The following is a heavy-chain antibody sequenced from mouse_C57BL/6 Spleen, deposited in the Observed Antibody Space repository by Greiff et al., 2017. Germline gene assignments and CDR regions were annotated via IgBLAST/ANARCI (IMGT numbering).Heavy chain of an antibody. V-gene: IGHV1-81*01. CDR1: GYTFTSYG. Sequence: VKLQESGAELARPGASVKLSCKASGYTFTSYGISWVKQRTGQGLEWIGEIYPRSGNTYYNEKFKGKATLTADKSSSTAYMELRRLTSEDAAVCFCARDGDFDDWGQGTTLTVAS. CDR2: IYPRSGNT. CDR3: ARDGDFDD. J-gene: IGHJ2*01.